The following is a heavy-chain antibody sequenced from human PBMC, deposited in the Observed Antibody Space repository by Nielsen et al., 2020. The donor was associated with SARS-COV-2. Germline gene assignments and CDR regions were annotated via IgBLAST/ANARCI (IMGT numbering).Heavy chain of an antibody. V-gene: IGHV4-31*03. J-gene: IGHJ6*02. Sequence: SETLSLTCTVSGGSISSGGYYWSWIRQHPGKGLEWIGYIYYSGSTYYNPSLKSRVTISVDTSKNQFSLKLSSVTAADTAVYYCAREGYYYDSSAPSVWGQGTTVTVSS. CDR1: GGSISSGGYY. D-gene: IGHD3-22*01. CDR2: IYYSGST. CDR3: AREGYYYDSSAPSV.